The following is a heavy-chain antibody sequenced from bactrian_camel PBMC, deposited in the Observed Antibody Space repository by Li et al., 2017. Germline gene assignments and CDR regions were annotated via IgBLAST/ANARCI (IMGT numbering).Heavy chain of an antibody. D-gene: IGHD2*01. CDR2: IESDGST. CDR3: KFYCTGGRTGPF. J-gene: IGHJ4*01. CDR1: GDTIGRYC. Sequence: HVQLVESGGGSVQVGGSLRLSCVASGDTIGRYCMGWFRQIPDKEREAVAGIESDGSTSYADSVKGRFTISQGYSKNTVYLQMNDLKSEDTAMYYCKFYCTGGRTGPFWGPGTQVTVS. V-gene: IGHV3S55*01.